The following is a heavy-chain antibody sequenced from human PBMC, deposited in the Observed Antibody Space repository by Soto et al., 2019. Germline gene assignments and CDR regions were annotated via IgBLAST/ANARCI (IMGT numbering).Heavy chain of an antibody. CDR2: ILSSGEK. CDR1: GFSLSNAMVG. J-gene: IGHJ4*02. Sequence: QVTLKESGPVLVKPTETLTLTCTVSGFSLSNAMVGVSWIHQSPGKALEWLAHILSSGEKSYSTSLKSRVTISKDTSRSQVVLTMTRMDPVDTATYYCARISQYAYDFDYWGQGTLVTVSS. D-gene: IGHD2-2*01. V-gene: IGHV2-26*01. CDR3: ARISQYAYDFDY.